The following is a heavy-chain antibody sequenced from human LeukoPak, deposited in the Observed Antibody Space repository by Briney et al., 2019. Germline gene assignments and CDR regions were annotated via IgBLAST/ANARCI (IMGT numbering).Heavy chain of an antibody. CDR2: IYYSGST. CDR1: GGSISSYF. J-gene: IGHJ4*02. Sequence: SETLSLTCTVPGGSISSYFWSWIRQPPGKGLEWIGSIYYSGSTYYNPSLKSRVTISVDTSKNQFSLKLSSVTAADTAVYYCARDLADSSGVGDYWGQGTLVTVSS. D-gene: IGHD6-19*01. CDR3: ARDLADSSGVGDY. V-gene: IGHV4-39*07.